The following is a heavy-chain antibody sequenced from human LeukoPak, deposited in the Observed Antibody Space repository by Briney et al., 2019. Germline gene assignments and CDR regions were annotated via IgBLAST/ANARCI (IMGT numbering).Heavy chain of an antibody. Sequence: GASVKVSCKASGGTFSSYAISWVRQAPGQGLEWMGGIIPIFGTANYAQKFQGRVTITADESTSSAYMEVSSLRSEDTAVYYCARSAYYYDSSGYYINDSIDYWGQGTLVTVSS. CDR1: GGTFSSYA. CDR3: ARSAYYYDSSGYYINDSIDY. J-gene: IGHJ4*02. CDR2: IIPIFGTA. V-gene: IGHV1-69*13. D-gene: IGHD3-22*01.